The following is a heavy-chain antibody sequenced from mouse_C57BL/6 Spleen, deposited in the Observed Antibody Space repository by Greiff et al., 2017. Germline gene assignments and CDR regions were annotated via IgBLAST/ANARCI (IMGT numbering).Heavy chain of an antibody. D-gene: IGHD1-1*01. J-gene: IGHJ4*01. V-gene: IGHV10-1*01. CDR2: IRSKSNNYAT. CDR1: GFSFNTYA. CDR3: VRHYYYGSSYAMDY. Sequence: DVQLQESGGGLVQPKGSLKLSCAASGFSFNTYAMNWVRQAPGKGLEWVARIRSKSNNYATYYADSVKDRFTISRDDSESMLYLQMNNLKTEDTAMYYCVRHYYYGSSYAMDYWGQGTSVTVSS.